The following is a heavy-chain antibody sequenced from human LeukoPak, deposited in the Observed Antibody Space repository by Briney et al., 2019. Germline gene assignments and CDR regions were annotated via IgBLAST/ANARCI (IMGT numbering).Heavy chain of an antibody. J-gene: IGHJ6*02. Sequence: PSETLSLTCTVSGGSISSGGFYWSWIRQRPGKGLEWIGYIYYSGSTYYSPSLKSRVTILVDTSKNQFSLKLSSVTAADTAVYYCARGKRIAARYYYGMDVWGQGTTVTVSS. CDR1: GGSISSGGFY. CDR2: IYYSGST. V-gene: IGHV4-31*03. D-gene: IGHD6-6*01. CDR3: ARGKRIAARYYYGMDV.